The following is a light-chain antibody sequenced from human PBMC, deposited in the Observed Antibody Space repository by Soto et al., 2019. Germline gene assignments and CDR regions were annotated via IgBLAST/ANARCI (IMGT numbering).Light chain of an antibody. J-gene: IGKJ1*01. CDR2: GAS. Sequence: EIVMTQSPATLSVSPGERATLSCRASQSVSSNLAWYQQKPGQAPRLLIYGASTRATGIPARFSGSGSGTEFTLTISSLQSEDFAVYYCQQYNNWPPWTCGQGNKVDIK. V-gene: IGKV3-15*01. CDR3: QQYNNWPPWT. CDR1: QSVSSN.